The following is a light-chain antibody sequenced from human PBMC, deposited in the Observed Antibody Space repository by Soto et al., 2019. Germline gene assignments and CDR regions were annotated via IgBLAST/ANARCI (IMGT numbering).Light chain of an antibody. CDR3: QQYDRSPCT. Sequence: EIVLTQSPGTLSWSPGERATLSCRASQSVSSTYLAWYQQKPGQAPRLLIYGVSSRATDIPDRFSGSGSGTDFTLTISRLEPEDFPVYYCQQYDRSPCTFGQGTKVEIX. CDR2: GVS. CDR1: QSVSSTY. J-gene: IGKJ1*01. V-gene: IGKV3-20*01.